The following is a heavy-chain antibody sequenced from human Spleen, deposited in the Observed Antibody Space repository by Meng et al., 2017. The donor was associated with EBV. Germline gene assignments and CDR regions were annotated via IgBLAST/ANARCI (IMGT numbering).Heavy chain of an antibody. Sequence: QVQLHVSGPGVVKPSATLSITCVVSVRSLTRTTWWSLIRQPPGKGLEWIGETHHGGNTNYNTSLQSRVTISVDKSKRQFSLQLTSVTAADTALYYCASHLVTPGTRGFDHWGPGILVTASS. CDR1: VRSLTRTTW. CDR2: THHGGNT. V-gene: IGHV4-4*02. D-gene: IGHD6-13*01. J-gene: IGHJ4*02. CDR3: ASHLVTPGTRGFDH.